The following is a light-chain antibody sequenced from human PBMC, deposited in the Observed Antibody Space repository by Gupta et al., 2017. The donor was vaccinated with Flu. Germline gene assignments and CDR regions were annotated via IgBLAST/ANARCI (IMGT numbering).Light chain of an antibody. CDR3: QQRCNWPLT. CDR2: DAS. CDR1: QSVSSY. J-gene: IGKJ4*01. V-gene: IGKV3-11*01. Sequence: PATLSLSSVERATLSCRASQSVSSYLAWYQQKPGQAPRLLIYDASNRATGIPARFSGSGSGTDFTLTISSLEPEDFAVYYCQQRCNWPLTFGGGTKVEIK.